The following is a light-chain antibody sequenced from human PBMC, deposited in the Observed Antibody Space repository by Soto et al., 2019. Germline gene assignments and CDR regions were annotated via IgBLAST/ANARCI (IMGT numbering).Light chain of an antibody. V-gene: IGLV2-14*01. Sequence: QSGLTQPASVSGSPGQSITISCTGNSSDVGGYNYVSWYQQHPGKAPKLMIYDVSNRPSGVSSRFSGSKSGNTASLTISGLQAEDEADYYCSSYTSSSTLVFGTGTKVTVL. CDR3: SSYTSSSTLV. J-gene: IGLJ1*01. CDR2: DVS. CDR1: SSDVGGYNY.